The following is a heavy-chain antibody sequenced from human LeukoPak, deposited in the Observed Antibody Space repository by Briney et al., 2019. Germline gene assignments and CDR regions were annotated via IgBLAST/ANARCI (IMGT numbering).Heavy chain of an antibody. Sequence: GGSLRLSCAASGFTVSSNYMSWVRQAPGKGLEWVSVIYSGGSTYYADSVKGRFTISRDNSKNTLYLQMNSLRAEDTAVYYCARCAYYHDSSGSLYYFDYWGQGTLVTVSS. J-gene: IGHJ4*02. CDR1: GFTVSSNY. CDR3: ARCAYYHDSSGSLYYFDY. CDR2: IYSGGST. D-gene: IGHD3-22*01. V-gene: IGHV3-66*02.